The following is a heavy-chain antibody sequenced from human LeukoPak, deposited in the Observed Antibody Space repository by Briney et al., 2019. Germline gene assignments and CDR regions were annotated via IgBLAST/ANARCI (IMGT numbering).Heavy chain of an antibody. CDR1: GGSISSGSYY. CDR2: IYTSGST. Sequence: SETLSLTCTVSGGSISSGSYYWSWIRQPAGKGLEWIGRIYTSGSTNYNPSLKSRVTISVDTSKNQFSLKLSSVTAADTAVYYCARGSGYDWLSFDYWGQGTLVTVSS. CDR3: ARGSGYDWLSFDY. D-gene: IGHD5-12*01. V-gene: IGHV4-61*02. J-gene: IGHJ4*02.